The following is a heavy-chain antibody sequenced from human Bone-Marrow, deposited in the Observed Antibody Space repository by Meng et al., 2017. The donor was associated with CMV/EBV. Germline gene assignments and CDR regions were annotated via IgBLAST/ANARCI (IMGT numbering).Heavy chain of an antibody. CDR2: IYYSGST. CDR3: ARGVRYYYGSGAPYPDY. CDR1: GSSISSSSYY. J-gene: IGHJ4*02. V-gene: IGHV4-39*07. Sequence: SETLSLTCTVSGSSISSSSYYWGWIRQPPGKGLEWIGSIYYSGSTYYNPSLKSRVTISVDTSKNQFSLKLSSVTAADTAVYYCARGVRYYYGSGAPYPDYWGQGTLVTVSS. D-gene: IGHD3-10*01.